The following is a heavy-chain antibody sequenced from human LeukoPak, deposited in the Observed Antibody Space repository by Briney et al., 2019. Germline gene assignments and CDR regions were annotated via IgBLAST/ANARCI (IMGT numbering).Heavy chain of an antibody. Sequence: SETLSLTCAVYGGSFSGYYWSWIRQPPGKGLEWIGEINHSGSTNYNPSLKSRVTISVDTSKNQSSLKLSSVTAADTAVYYCARGRRVLRFLEWLLSYWYFDLWGRGTLVTVSS. CDR1: GGSFSGYY. CDR2: INHSGST. D-gene: IGHD3-3*01. J-gene: IGHJ2*01. V-gene: IGHV4-34*01. CDR3: ARGRRVLRFLEWLLSYWYFDL.